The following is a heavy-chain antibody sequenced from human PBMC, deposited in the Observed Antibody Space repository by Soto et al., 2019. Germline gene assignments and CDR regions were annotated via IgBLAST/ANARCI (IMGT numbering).Heavy chain of an antibody. CDR1: GGSISSGGYY. J-gene: IGHJ4*01. Sequence: QVQLQESGPGLVKPSQTLALTCTVSGGSISSGGYYWSWIRQHAGKGLEWIGYIYYSGSTYYNPSLKSRVTISVDTSKNQFSLKLSSVAAADTAVYYCAGGGWGAAAGVDYWGHGTLVTVSS. CDR2: IYYSGST. D-gene: IGHD6-13*01. V-gene: IGHV4-31*03. CDR3: AGGGWGAAAGVDY.